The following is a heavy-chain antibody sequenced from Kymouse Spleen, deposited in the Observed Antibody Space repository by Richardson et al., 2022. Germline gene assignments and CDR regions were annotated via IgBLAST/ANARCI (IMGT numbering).Heavy chain of an antibody. V-gene: IGHV3-48*02. CDR2: ISSSSSTI. Sequence: EVQLVESGGGLVQPGGSLRLSCAASGFTFSSYSMNWVRQAPGKGLEWVSYISSSSSTIYYADSVKGRFTISRDNAKNSLYLQMNSLRDEDTAVYYCARAEYRTGTTGDYYYGMDVWGQGTTVTVSS. CDR3: ARAEYRTGTTGDYYYGMDV. CDR1: GFTFSSYS. D-gene: IGHD1-7*01. J-gene: IGHJ6*02.